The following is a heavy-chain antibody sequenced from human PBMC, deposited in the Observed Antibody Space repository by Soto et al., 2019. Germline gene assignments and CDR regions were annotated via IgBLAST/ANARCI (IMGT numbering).Heavy chain of an antibody. CDR3: AKGSEFSNSYTLDFGF. CDR1: GFTFSSYA. D-gene: IGHD6-6*01. J-gene: IGHJ4*02. CDR2: ISGNGGST. Sequence: GGSLRLSCAASGFTFSSYAMSWVRQAPGSGLEWVSIISGNGGSTYYAASVKGRFTISRDNTKNTLYLQIDSLTAEDTAVYYCAKGSEFSNSYTLDFGFWGQGALVTVSS. V-gene: IGHV3-23*01.